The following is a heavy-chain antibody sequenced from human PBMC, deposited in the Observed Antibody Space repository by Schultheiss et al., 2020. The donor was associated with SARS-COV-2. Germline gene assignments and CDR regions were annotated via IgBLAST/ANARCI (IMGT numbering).Heavy chain of an antibody. Sequence: GGSLRLSCAASGFTFSSYSMNWVRQAPGKGLEWVSYISSSSSTIYYADSVKGRFTISRDNSKNTLYLQMNSLRAEDTAVYYCARARGFEYSSTPLYYYYYGMDVWGQGTTVTVSS. V-gene: IGHV3-48*01. CDR1: GFTFSSYS. J-gene: IGHJ6*02. CDR3: ARARGFEYSSTPLYYYYYGMDV. D-gene: IGHD6-6*01. CDR2: ISSSSSTI.